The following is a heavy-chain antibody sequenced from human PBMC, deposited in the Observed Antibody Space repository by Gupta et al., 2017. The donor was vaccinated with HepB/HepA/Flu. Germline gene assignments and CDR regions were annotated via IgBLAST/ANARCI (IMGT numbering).Heavy chain of an antibody. CDR3: ARPLSPIVXVPAAMRELGPMAHYYYYMDV. D-gene: IGHD2-2*01. J-gene: IGHJ6*03. CDR1: GGTFSSYA. CDR2: IIPIFGTA. V-gene: IGHV1-69*01. Sequence: QVQLVQSGAEVKKPGSSVKVSCKASGGTFSSYAISWVRQAPGPGLEWMGGIIPIFGTANYAQKFQGRVTITADESTSTAYMELSSLRSEDTAVYYCARPLSPIVXVPAAMRELGPMAHYYYYMDVWGKGTTVTVSS.